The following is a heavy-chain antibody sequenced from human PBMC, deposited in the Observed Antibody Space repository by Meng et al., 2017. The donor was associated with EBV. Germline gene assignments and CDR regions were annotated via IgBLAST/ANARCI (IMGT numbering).Heavy chain of an antibody. CDR3: ARGRWLQPGSYFDY. CDR2: INHSGST. J-gene: IGHJ4*02. CDR1: GGSFSGYY. D-gene: IGHD5-24*01. Sequence: QVHLQQWGAGLLKPSETLSLTCAVYGGSFSGYYWSWIRQPPGKGLEWIGEINHSGSTNYNPSLKSRVTISVDTSKNQFSLKLSSVTAADTAVYYCARGRWLQPGSYFDYWGQGTLVTVSS. V-gene: IGHV4-34*01.